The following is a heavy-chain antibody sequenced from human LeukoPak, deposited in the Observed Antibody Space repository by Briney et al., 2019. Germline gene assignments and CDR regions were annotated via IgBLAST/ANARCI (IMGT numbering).Heavy chain of an antibody. D-gene: IGHD1-26*01. J-gene: IGHJ4*02. CDR1: GYTSSSYT. V-gene: IGHV7-4-1*02. Sequence: ASVKVSCKASGYTSSSYTMNWVRQAPGQGLEWMGWINTNTGNPTYAQDYTGRFVFSLDTSVSTTYLQISRLKAEDTAVYYCASGPSYSGSNEYFDSWGQGTLVTVSS. CDR3: ASGPSYSGSNEYFDS. CDR2: INTNTGNP.